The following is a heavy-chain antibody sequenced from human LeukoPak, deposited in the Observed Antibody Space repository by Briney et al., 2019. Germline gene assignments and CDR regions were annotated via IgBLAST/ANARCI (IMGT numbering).Heavy chain of an antibody. CDR3: AAILHAFDI. CDR1: EGTFSSYS. V-gene: IGHV1-69*05. CDR2: LIPTLGTA. Sequence: GSLVKVSCKASEGTFSSYSVGWVRQVPGQGLEWMGRLIPTLGTANFAQKFQDRAMIATDESTSTAYMELHSLRSDDTAVYYCAAILHAFDIWGQGTMVTVSS. J-gene: IGHJ3*02.